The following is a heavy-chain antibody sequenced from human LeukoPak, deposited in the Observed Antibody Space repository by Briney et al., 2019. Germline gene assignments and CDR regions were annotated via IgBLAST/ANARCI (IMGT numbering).Heavy chain of an antibody. CDR2: INHSGST. V-gene: IGHV4-34*01. CDR1: GGSFSGYY. Sequence: SETLSLTCAVYGGSFSGYYWSWIRQPPGKGLEWIGGINHSGSTNYNPSLKSRVTISVDTSKNQFSLKLSSVTAADTAVYYCARGRITTRYFDLWGRGTLVTVSS. D-gene: IGHD1-14*01. J-gene: IGHJ2*01. CDR3: ARGRITTRYFDL.